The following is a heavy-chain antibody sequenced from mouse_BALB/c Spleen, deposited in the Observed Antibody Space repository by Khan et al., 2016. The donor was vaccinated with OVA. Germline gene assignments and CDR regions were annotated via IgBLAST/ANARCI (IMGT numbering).Heavy chain of an antibody. V-gene: IGHV3-2*02. CDR3: ARGNYYGYYIDY. CDR2: ISYSGVT. CDR1: GYSITSGYA. J-gene: IGHJ2*01. D-gene: IGHD1-1*01. Sequence: EVQLQESGPGLVKPSQSLSFTCTVTGYSITSGYAWNWIRQFPGNKLEWMGYISYSGVTSYTPSLKSRISITRDTSKNQFFLQLNSVTTEDTATYYCARGNYYGYYIDYWGQGTTRTVSS.